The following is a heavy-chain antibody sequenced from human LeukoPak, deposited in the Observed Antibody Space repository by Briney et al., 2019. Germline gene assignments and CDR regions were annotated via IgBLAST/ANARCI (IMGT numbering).Heavy chain of an antibody. CDR1: GFTFSSYS. Sequence: AGGSLRLSCAASGFTFSSYSMNWVRQAPGKGLEWVSSISSSSSYIYYADSVKGRFTISRDNAKNSLYLQMNSLRAEDTAVYYCARDTLIAAADLFDYWGQGTLVTVSS. CDR3: ARDTLIAAADLFDY. D-gene: IGHD6-13*01. J-gene: IGHJ4*02. V-gene: IGHV3-21*01. CDR2: ISSSSSYI.